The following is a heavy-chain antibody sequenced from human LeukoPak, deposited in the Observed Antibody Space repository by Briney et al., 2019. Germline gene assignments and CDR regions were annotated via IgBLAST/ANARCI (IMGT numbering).Heavy chain of an antibody. V-gene: IGHV5-51*01. CDR3: ARPLYYGGNSGYYFDY. CDR1: GYSFTSYW. Sequence: GESLQISCQGSGYSFTSYWIGWVRQLPGKGLEWMGIIYPGDSDTRYSPSFQGQVTISADKSISTAYLQWSSLKASDTAMYYCARPLYYGGNSGYYFDYWGQGTLVTVSS. J-gene: IGHJ4*02. D-gene: IGHD4-23*01. CDR2: IYPGDSDT.